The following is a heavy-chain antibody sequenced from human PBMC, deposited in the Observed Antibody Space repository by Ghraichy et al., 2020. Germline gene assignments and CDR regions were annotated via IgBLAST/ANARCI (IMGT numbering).Heavy chain of an antibody. CDR2: IYYSGSP. D-gene: IGHD2-15*01. CDR3: ARGGRYCNGGSCYGDFGY. Sequence: SETLSLTCTVSGGSISSYYWSWIRQPPGKGLEWIGYIYYSGSPNFNPSLKSRVTISVDTSKDQFSLKLNSVTAADTAVYYCARGGRYCNGGSCYGDFGYWGQGVLVTVSS. V-gene: IGHV4-59*01. CDR1: GGSISSYY. J-gene: IGHJ4*02.